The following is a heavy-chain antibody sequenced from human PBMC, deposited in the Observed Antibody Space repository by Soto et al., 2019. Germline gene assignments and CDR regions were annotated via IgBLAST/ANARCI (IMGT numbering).Heavy chain of an antibody. D-gene: IGHD3-3*01. CDR2: IYYSGST. CDR3: ASSLADFWSGYRYYYYMDV. J-gene: IGHJ6*03. V-gene: IGHV4-59*01. Sequence: SEILSLTCTVSGGSISSYYWSWIRQPPGKGLEWIGYIYYSGSTNYNPSLKSRVTISVDTSKNQFSLKLSSVTAADTAVYYCASSLADFWSGYRYYYYMDVWGKGTTVTVSS. CDR1: GGSISSYY.